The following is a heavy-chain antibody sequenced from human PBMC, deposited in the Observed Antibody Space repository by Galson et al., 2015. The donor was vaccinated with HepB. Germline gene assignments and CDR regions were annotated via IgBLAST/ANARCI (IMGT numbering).Heavy chain of an antibody. J-gene: IGHJ4*02. Sequence: ETLSLTCAVSGDSISANNWWSWVRQPPGKGLEWIGEIYHSGNTNYNSSLKSRVTISVDKSKNQFSLNLRSVTAADTAMYFCARRDSCSGGNCYTNYFGCWGQGILVTVSS. V-gene: IGHV4-4*01. CDR3: ARRDSCSGGNCYTNYFGC. D-gene: IGHD2-15*01. CDR2: IYHSGNT. CDR1: GDSISANNW.